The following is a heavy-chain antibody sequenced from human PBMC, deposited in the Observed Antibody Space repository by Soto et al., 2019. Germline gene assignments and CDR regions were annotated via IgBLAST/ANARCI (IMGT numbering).Heavy chain of an antibody. V-gene: IGHV4-59*01. CDR2: ILYSGST. J-gene: IGHJ4*02. D-gene: IGHD6-19*01. Sequence: PSETLSLTCSVSGGSISSYYWSWIRQPPGKGLEWIGYILYSGSTNYSPSLKSRVTISVDTSKNQFSLKLTSVTAADTAVYYCARRGYSSGWYYFDYWGQGXLVTVYS. CDR1: GGSISSYY. CDR3: ARRGYSSGWYYFDY.